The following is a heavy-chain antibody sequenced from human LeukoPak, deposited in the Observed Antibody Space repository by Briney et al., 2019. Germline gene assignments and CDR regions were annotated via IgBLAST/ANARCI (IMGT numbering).Heavy chain of an antibody. CDR3: AKDPYYDSSGYYYTHYFDY. CDR1: GFTVSSNY. Sequence: GGSLRLSCAASGFTVSSNYMSWVRQAPGKGLEWVSVIYSGGSTYYADSVKGRFTISRDNSKNTLYLQMNSLRAEDTAVYYCAKDPYYDSSGYYYTHYFDYWGQGTLVTVSS. V-gene: IGHV3-53*01. CDR2: IYSGGST. J-gene: IGHJ4*02. D-gene: IGHD3-22*01.